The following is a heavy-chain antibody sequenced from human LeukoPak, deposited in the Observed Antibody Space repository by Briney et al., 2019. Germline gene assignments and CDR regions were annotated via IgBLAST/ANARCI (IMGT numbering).Heavy chain of an antibody. D-gene: IGHD2-21*02. Sequence: SETPCLTCGVSGGSTSNTTWWTWARHPPGKGLDWIGVVNLQGRTNDNPSPKRPDAISVDKSENQISLKLTSVTAADTAVYYSAREGGPYCPLDYSGQGTLVTVAS. CDR2: VNLQGRT. CDR1: GGSTSNTTW. CDR3: AREGGPYCPLDY. V-gene: IGHV4-4*02. J-gene: IGHJ4*02.